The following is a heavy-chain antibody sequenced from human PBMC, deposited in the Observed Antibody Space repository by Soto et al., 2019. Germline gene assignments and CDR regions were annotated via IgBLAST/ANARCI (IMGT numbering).Heavy chain of an antibody. CDR2: INGGGTT. D-gene: IGHD3-3*02. CDR1: GFSFTDKA. Sequence: EVQLLESGGGLVQPGGSLRLSCAASGFSFTDKAMSWVRQSPEKGLEWVSAINGGGTTWYAASVKGRFTISRDNSQNTLCMQMHSLRLEDSAVYYCVREGIGTAYADSWGQGTLVTVSS. J-gene: IGHJ4*02. CDR3: VREGIGTAYADS. V-gene: IGHV3-23*01.